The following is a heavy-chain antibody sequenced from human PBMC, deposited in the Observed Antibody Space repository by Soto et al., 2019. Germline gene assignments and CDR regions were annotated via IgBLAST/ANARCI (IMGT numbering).Heavy chain of an antibody. Sequence: SVKVSCKASGGTFSSCAISWVRQAPGQGLEWMGGIIPIFGTANYAQKFQGRVTITADESTSTAYMELSSLRSEDTAVYYCARFDSSGYYSPYFDYWGQGTLVTVSS. D-gene: IGHD3-22*01. J-gene: IGHJ4*02. CDR3: ARFDSSGYYSPYFDY. CDR1: GGTFSSCA. CDR2: IIPIFGTA. V-gene: IGHV1-69*13.